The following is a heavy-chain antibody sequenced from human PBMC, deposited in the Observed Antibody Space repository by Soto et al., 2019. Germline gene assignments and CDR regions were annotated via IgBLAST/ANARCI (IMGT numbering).Heavy chain of an antibody. V-gene: IGHV4-39*01. CDR2: IYYSGST. D-gene: IGHD3-3*01. Sequence: QLQLQESGPGLVKPSETLSLTCTVSGGSISSSSYYWGWIRQPPGKGLEWIGSIYYSGSTYYNPSLKSRVTISVDTSKNQFSLKLSSVTAADTAVYYCARQVFWSGYEGFTIYYGMDVWGQGTTVTVSS. CDR1: GGSISSSSYY. J-gene: IGHJ6*02. CDR3: ARQVFWSGYEGFTIYYGMDV.